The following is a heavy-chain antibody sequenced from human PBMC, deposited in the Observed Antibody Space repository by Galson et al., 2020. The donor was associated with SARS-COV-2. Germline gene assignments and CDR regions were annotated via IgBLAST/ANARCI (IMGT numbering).Heavy chain of an antibody. V-gene: IGHV1-18*01. D-gene: IGHD3-10*01. Sequence: SVKVSCKASGYTFTSYGISWVRQAPGQGLEWMGWISAYNGNTNYAQKLQGRVTMTTDTSTSTAYMELRSLRSDDTAVYYCARDVGFGELLSGYYYGMDVWGQGTTVTVSS. J-gene: IGHJ6*02. CDR1: GYTFTSYG. CDR3: ARDVGFGELLSGYYYGMDV. CDR2: ISAYNGNT.